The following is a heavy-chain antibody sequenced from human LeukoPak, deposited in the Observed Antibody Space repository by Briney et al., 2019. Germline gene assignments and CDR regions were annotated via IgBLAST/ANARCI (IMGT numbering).Heavy chain of an antibody. CDR2: ISYDGSNK. D-gene: IGHD1-26*01. V-gene: IGHV3-30-3*01. CDR1: GFTFSSYA. J-gene: IGHJ4*02. Sequence: PGGSLRLSCAASGFTFSSYAMHWVRQAPGKGLEWVAFISYDGSNKYYADSVKGRFTISRDNSKNTLYLQMNSLRAEDTAVYYCARSHYTLPYYFDYWGQGTLVTVSS. CDR3: ARSHYTLPYYFDY.